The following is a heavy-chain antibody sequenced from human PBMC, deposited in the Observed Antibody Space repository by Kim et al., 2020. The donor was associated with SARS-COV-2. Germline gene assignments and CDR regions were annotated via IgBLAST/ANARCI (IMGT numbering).Heavy chain of an antibody. CDR1: GGSISSGGYY. CDR3: ARALVRSSSRGAFDI. CDR2: IYYSGST. J-gene: IGHJ3*02. D-gene: IGHD6-6*01. V-gene: IGHV4-31*03. Sequence: SETLSLTCTVSGGSISSGGYYWSWIRQHPGKGLEWIGYIYYSGSTYYNPSLKSRVTISVDTSKNQFSLKLSSVTAADTAVYYCARALVRSSSRGAFDIWGQGTMVTVSS.